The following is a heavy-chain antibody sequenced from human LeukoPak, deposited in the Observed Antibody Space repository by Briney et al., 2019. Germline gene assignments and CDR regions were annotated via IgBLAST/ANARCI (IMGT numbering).Heavy chain of an antibody. Sequence: PSETLSLTCAVYGGSFSGYYWSWTRQPPGKGLEWIGEINHSGSTNYNPSLKGRVTISVDTSKNQFSLKLSSVTAADTAVYYCASLARDYWGQGTLVTVSS. CDR2: INHSGST. CDR1: GGSFSGYY. CDR3: ASLARDY. J-gene: IGHJ4*02. V-gene: IGHV4-34*01.